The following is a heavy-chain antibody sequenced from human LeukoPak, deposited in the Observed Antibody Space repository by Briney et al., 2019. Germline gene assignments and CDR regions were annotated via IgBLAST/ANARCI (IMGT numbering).Heavy chain of an antibody. J-gene: IGHJ4*02. CDR3: AMARGPYSGYDSPFDY. V-gene: IGHV3-13*01. D-gene: IGHD5-12*01. Sequence: GGSLRLSCAASGFTFSNSDMHWVRQAAGKGLEWVSAIGTVGDTYYPGSVKGRFTISRDNAKNSLYLQMNSLRAEDTAVYYCAMARGPYSGYDSPFDYWGQGTLVTVSS. CDR1: GFTFSNSD. CDR2: IGTVGDT.